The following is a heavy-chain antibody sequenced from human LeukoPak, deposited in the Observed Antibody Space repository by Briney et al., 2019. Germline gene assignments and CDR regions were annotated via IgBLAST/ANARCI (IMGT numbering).Heavy chain of an antibody. CDR2: IWYDGSNK. J-gene: IGHJ4*02. CDR3: ARDLKSGYDDY. D-gene: IGHD5-12*01. V-gene: IGHV3-33*01. Sequence: GGSLRLSCAASGFTFSGYGMHWVRQAPGKGLEWVAVIWYDGSNKYYADSVKGRFTISRDNSKNTLYLQMNSLRAEDTGVYYCARDLKSGYDDYWGQGTLVTVSS. CDR1: GFTFSGYG.